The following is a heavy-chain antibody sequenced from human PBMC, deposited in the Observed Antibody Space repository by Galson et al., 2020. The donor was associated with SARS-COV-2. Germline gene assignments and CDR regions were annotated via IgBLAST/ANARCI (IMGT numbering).Heavy chain of an antibody. CDR2: IYYSGST. CDR1: GGSISSYY. V-gene: IGHV4-59*08. J-gene: IGHJ4*01. D-gene: IGHD4-17*01. Sequence: SETLSLTCTVSGGSISSYYWSWIRQPPGKGLEWIGYIYYSGSTNYNPSLKSRVTISVDTSKNQFSLKLSSVTAADTAVYYCARQGDYAGGGVDYWGTGTLVIVSS. CDR3: ARQGDYAGGGVDY.